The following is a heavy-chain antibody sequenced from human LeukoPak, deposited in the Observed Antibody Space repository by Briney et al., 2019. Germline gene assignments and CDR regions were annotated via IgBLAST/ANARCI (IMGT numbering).Heavy chain of an antibody. CDR3: ARDWDGRQNWFDP. V-gene: IGHV1-18*01. D-gene: IGHD1-26*01. CDR1: GYTFTTFG. Sequence: GASVTVSCKASGYTFTTFGMSWVRQAPGQRLEWMGWTSTFDTTNLARKFQGRVTMTTDTSTSTVYMELRSLCSDDTAVYYCARDWDGRQNWFDPWGQGTLVTVSS. J-gene: IGHJ5*02. CDR2: TSTFDTT.